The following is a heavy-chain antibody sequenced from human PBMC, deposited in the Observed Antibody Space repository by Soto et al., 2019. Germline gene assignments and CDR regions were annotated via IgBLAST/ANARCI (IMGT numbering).Heavy chain of an antibody. CDR1: GYSYSGYF. Sequence: SVKVYRKASGYSYSGYFIRWRRQETGQGLEWMGWINPNSGGTNYAQKFQGRVTVTRDTPTSTAYMELSRLTSDDTAVYYCARSLTEGYCTITGCYTRPLYGMDVWGQGPTVTVSS. CDR2: INPNSGGT. CDR3: ARSLTEGYCTITGCYTRPLYGMDV. J-gene: IGHJ6*02. V-gene: IGHV1-2*02. D-gene: IGHD2-2*02.